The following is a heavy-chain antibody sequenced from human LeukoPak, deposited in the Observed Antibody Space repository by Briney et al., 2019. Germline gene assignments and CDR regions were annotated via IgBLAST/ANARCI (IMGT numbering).Heavy chain of an antibody. CDR1: GFTSSSYS. Sequence: GGSLRLSCAASGFTSSSYSMNWVRQAPGKGLEWVSSISSSSSYIYYADSVKGRFTISRDNAKNSLYLQMNSLRAEDTAVYYCARDRPKYYYDSSGYDDYWGQGTLVTVSS. V-gene: IGHV3-21*01. J-gene: IGHJ4*02. CDR2: ISSSSSYI. CDR3: ARDRPKYYYDSSGYDDY. D-gene: IGHD3-22*01.